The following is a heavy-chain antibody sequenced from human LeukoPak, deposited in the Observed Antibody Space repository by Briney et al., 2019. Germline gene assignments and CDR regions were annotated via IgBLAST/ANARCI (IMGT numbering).Heavy chain of an antibody. D-gene: IGHD6-13*01. V-gene: IGHV4-4*02. Sequence: SETLSLTCAVSGGSISSSNWWSWVRQPPGKGLEWIGEIYHSGSTNYNPSLKSRVTISVDKSKNQFSLKLSSVTAADTAVYYCARDTLAAAATRAFDIWGQGTMVTVSS. CDR3: ARDTLAAAATRAFDI. J-gene: IGHJ3*02. CDR1: GGSISSSNW. CDR2: IYHSGST.